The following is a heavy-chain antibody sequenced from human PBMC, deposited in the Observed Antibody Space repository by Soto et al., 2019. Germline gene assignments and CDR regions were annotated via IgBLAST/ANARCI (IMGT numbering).Heavy chain of an antibody. CDR2: INAGNGNT. D-gene: IGHD5-18*01. Sequence: QVQLVQSGAEVKKPGASVKFSCKASGYTFTSYAMHWVRQAPGQRLEWMGWINAGNGNTKYSQKFQGRVTITRDTSASTAYMELSSLRSEDTAVYYCARAPGYSDGWSHWGQGTLVTVSS. V-gene: IGHV1-3*01. CDR1: GYTFTSYA. CDR3: ARAPGYSDGWSH. J-gene: IGHJ4*02.